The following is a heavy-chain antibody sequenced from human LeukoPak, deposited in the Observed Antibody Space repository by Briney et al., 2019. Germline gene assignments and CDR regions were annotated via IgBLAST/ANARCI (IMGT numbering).Heavy chain of an antibody. CDR1: GVSIRSTNYY. CDR3: ARASKRLPLPTNI. CDR2: IYYSGST. Sequence: PSETLSLTCSVSGVSIRSTNYYWGWIRQHPGKGLEWIGYIYYSGSTYYNPSLKSRVTISVDTSKNQFSLKLSSVTAADTAVYYCARASKRLPLPTNIWGQGTMVTVSS. V-gene: IGHV4-31*03. J-gene: IGHJ3*02.